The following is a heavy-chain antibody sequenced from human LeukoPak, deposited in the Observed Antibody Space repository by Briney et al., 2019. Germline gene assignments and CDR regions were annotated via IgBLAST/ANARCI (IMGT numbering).Heavy chain of an antibody. Sequence: GGSLRLSCAASGFTFSSYGTHWVRQAPGKGLEWVAVIWYDGSNKYYADSVKGRFTISRDNSKNTLYLQMNSLRAEDTAVYYCARDRTYSSSWFEYYYYYYGMDVWGQGTTVTVSS. CDR3: ARDRTYSSSWFEYYYYYYGMDV. D-gene: IGHD6-13*01. CDR2: IWYDGSNK. CDR1: GFTFSSYG. J-gene: IGHJ6*02. V-gene: IGHV3-33*01.